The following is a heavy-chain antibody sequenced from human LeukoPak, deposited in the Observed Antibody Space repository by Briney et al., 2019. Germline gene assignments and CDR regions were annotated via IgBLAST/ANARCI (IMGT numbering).Heavy chain of an antibody. Sequence: GGSLRLSCAASGFTFSSYAMSWVRQAPGKGLEWVSGISGSGGSTYYADSVKGRFTISRDNSKNTPYLQMNSLGAEDTAVYYCAKEVVRGVTSFDYWGQGTLVTVSS. J-gene: IGHJ4*02. CDR3: AKEVVRGVTSFDY. CDR1: GFTFSSYA. V-gene: IGHV3-23*01. D-gene: IGHD3-10*01. CDR2: ISGSGGST.